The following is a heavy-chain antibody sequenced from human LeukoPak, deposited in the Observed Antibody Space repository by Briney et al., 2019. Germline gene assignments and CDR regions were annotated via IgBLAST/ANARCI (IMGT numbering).Heavy chain of an antibody. V-gene: IGHV4-59*01. Sequence: SETLSLTCTVSGGSISGYYWSWIRQTPEKELEWSGYLYNSGNTNYNPSLKSRVTISVDTAKKQFSLKLRSVTAADTAVYYCASGGVMVRESGTNPYYFDYWGQGTLVTVSS. D-gene: IGHD3-10*01. CDR2: LYNSGNT. J-gene: IGHJ4*02. CDR3: ASGGVMVRESGTNPYYFDY. CDR1: GGSISGYY.